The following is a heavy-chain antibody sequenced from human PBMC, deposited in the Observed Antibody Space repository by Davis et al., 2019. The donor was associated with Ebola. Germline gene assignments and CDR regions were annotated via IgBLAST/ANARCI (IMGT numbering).Heavy chain of an antibody. Sequence: PSETLSLTCTVSGGSISSGDYYWSWIRQPPGKGLEWIGYIYHSGNTYYNPSLKSRIAISVDTSKNQFSLKLSSVTAADTAVYYCASGFYGSYYYYYYMDVWGKGTTVTVSS. D-gene: IGHD1-26*01. V-gene: IGHV4-30-4*02. CDR3: ASGFYGSYYYYYYMDV. CDR1: GGSISSGDYY. J-gene: IGHJ6*03. CDR2: IYHSGNT.